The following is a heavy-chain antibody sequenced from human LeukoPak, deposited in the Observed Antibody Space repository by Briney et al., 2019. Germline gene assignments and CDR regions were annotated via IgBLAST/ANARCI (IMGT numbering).Heavy chain of an antibody. CDR1: GFTFSSYA. Sequence: GGSLRLSCAASGFTFSSYAMNWVRQAPGKGLEWVSVTSGSGDSAYYADSVKGRFTISRDNSKNTLYLQMNSLRAEDTAVYYCAKALTTNGWRPLDHWGQGALVTVSS. V-gene: IGHV3-23*01. D-gene: IGHD2-8*01. CDR2: TSGSGDSA. J-gene: IGHJ4*02. CDR3: AKALTTNGWRPLDH.